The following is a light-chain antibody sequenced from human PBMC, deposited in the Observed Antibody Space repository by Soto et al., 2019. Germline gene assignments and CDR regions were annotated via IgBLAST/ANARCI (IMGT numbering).Light chain of an antibody. Sequence: QSVLTQPPSASGTPGQRVTISCSGSSSNIGSNTVNWYQQLPGTAPKLLIYSNNKRPSGVPDRFSGSKSDTSASLAISGLQSEDEADYYCATWDDSLNGPVFGGGTKLTVL. CDR3: ATWDDSLNGPV. CDR2: SNN. J-gene: IGLJ3*02. CDR1: SSNIGSNT. V-gene: IGLV1-44*01.